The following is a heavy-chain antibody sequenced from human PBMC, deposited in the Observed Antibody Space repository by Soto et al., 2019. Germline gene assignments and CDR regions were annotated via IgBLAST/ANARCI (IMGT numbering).Heavy chain of an antibody. D-gene: IGHD3-9*01. V-gene: IGHV1-24*01. CDR2: FDSEDGET. CDR3: GTGRDYDILIGSLYGFEI. CDR1: GYTLTKIS. J-gene: IGHJ3*02. Sequence: ASVKVSCKVSGYTLTKISMHWVRQAPGKGLEWMGGFDSEDGETIYAQKFQGRVTMTEDTSTDTAYMELSSLRSEDTAVYYCGTGRDYDILIGSLYGFEIWGQGTMVTVSS.